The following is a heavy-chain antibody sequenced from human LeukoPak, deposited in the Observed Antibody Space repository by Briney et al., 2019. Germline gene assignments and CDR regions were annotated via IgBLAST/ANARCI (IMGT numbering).Heavy chain of an antibody. J-gene: IGHJ6*02. CDR3: ARAGGYCSSTSCFAAPWDYYYYYGMDV. V-gene: IGHV3-21*01. CDR2: ISSSSSYI. D-gene: IGHD2-2*01. CDR1: GCTFSSYS. Sequence: GGSLRLSCAASGCTFSSYSMNWVRQAPGKGLEWVSSISSSSSYIYYADSVKGRFTISRDNAKNSLYLQMNSLSAEDTAVYYCARAGGYCSSTSCFAAPWDYYYYYGMDVWGQGTTVTVSS.